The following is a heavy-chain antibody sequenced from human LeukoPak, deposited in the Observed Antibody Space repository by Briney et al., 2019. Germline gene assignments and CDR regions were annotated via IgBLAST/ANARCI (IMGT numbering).Heavy chain of an antibody. D-gene: IGHD1-20*01. CDR1: GFIFRTYG. CDR3: ARLLVYNSGGEAFDH. Sequence: GGSLRLSCAASGFIFRTYGIHWVRQAPGKGLQWVAFIGYDGTKKSYADSVKGRFTISRDNAKNSLYLQMNSLRAEDTAVYYCARLLVYNSGGEAFDHWGQGTLVTVSS. V-gene: IGHV3-33*01. J-gene: IGHJ4*02. CDR2: IGYDGTKK.